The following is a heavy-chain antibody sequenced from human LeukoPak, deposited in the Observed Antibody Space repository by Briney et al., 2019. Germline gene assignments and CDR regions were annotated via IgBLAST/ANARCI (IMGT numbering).Heavy chain of an antibody. D-gene: IGHD2-8*02. V-gene: IGHV1-46*01. J-gene: IGHJ4*02. CDR1: GYTFTNYY. CDR3: AREESGGYFDY. CDR2: INPTGTGT. Sequence: ASVKVSCKASGYTFTNYYMHWVRQAPGQGLEWMGLINPTGTGTNYAQKFRGRVTLTRDTSTTTVYMELSSLRSEDSAVYYCAREESGGYFDYWGQGTLVTVSS.